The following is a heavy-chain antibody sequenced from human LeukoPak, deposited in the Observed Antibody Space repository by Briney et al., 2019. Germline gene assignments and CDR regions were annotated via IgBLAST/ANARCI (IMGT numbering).Heavy chain of an antibody. V-gene: IGHV3-48*03. J-gene: IGHJ4*02. CDR1: GFTFSSYE. CDR2: ISSSGSTI. CDR3: ARVAEGGYCSSTSCYGRAYYFDY. Sequence: GGSLRLSCAASGFTFSSYEMNWVGQAPGKGLEWVSYISSSGSTIYYADSVKGRFTISRDNAKNSLYLQMNSLRAEDTAVYYCARVAEGGYCSSTSCYGRAYYFDYWGQGTLVTVSS. D-gene: IGHD2-2*01.